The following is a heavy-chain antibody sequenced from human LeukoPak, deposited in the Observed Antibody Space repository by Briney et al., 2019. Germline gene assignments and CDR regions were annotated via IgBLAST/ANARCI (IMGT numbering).Heavy chain of an antibody. V-gene: IGHV3-30*02. Sequence: GGSLRLSCAASEFTFSSYGMHWVRQAPGKGLEWGAFIRYDGGNKYYADSVKGRFTISRDNSKNTLYLQMNSLRAEDAAVYYCAKEIWPTVTIPGWTYFDYWGQGTLVTVSS. D-gene: IGHD4-17*01. CDR1: EFTFSSYG. CDR3: AKEIWPTVTIPGWTYFDY. J-gene: IGHJ4*02. CDR2: IRYDGGNK.